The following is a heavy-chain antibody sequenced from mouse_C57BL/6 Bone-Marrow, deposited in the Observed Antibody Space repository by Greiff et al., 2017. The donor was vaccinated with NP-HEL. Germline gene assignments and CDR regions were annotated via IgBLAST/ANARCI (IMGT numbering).Heavy chain of an antibody. Sequence: VQLQQSGAELARPGASVKLSCKASGYTFTSYGISWVKQRTGQGLEWIGEIYPRSGNTYYNEKFKGKATLTADKSSSTAYMELRSLTSEDSAVYFCARRNYYGSRLDYWGQGTTLTVSS. CDR3: ARRNYYGSRLDY. CDR2: IYPRSGNT. CDR1: GYTFTSYG. V-gene: IGHV1-81*01. J-gene: IGHJ2*01. D-gene: IGHD1-1*01.